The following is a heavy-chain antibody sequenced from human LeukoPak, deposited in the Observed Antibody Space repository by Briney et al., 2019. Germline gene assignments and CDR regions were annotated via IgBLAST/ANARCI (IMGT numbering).Heavy chain of an antibody. CDR1: GGSITNYY. J-gene: IGHJ3*02. V-gene: IGHV4-59*01. CDR3: ARVWSGEDAFDI. CDR2: TYYSGTT. Sequence: PSETLSLTCTVSGGSITNYYWGWIRQPPGKGLEWIGYTYYSGTTNYKPSLKRRVTISVDRSKNQFSLNLRSVTAADTAMYYCARVWSGEDAFDIWGQGTMVTVSS. D-gene: IGHD3-3*01.